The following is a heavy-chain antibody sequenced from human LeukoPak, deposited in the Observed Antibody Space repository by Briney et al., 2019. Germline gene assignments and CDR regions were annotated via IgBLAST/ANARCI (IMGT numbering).Heavy chain of an antibody. CDR3: ARAWSYGGDSDY. J-gene: IGHJ4*02. CDR1: GFTFSSYW. D-gene: IGHD4-23*01. Sequence: GGSLRLSCAASGFTFSSYWMTWVRQAPGKGLEWVVNIKEDGNEKHYVDSVKGRFTISRDNAKNSLFLQMNSLRAEDTAVYYCARAWSYGGDSDYWGQGTLVTVSS. CDR2: IKEDGNEK. V-gene: IGHV3-7*01.